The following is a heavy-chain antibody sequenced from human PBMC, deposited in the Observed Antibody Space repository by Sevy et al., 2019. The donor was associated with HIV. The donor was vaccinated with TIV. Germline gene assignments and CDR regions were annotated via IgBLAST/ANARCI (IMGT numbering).Heavy chain of an antibody. Sequence: GGSLRLSCAASGFTFDDFAMHWVRQAPGKGLEWVSTISWNGGRIDYADSVKGRFTISGDNAKNFLYLQMNSLRPEDTAFYYCSKGNDFDTSGYSDWGQGTLVTVSS. CDR2: ISWNGGRI. CDR3: SKGNDFDTSGYSD. V-gene: IGHV3-9*01. J-gene: IGHJ4*02. CDR1: GFTFDDFA. D-gene: IGHD3-22*01.